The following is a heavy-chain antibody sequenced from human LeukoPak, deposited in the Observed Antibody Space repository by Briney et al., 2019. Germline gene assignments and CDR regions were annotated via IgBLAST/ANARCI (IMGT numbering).Heavy chain of an antibody. CDR3: AKDRCSNGVGCYYYYMDV. D-gene: IGHD2-8*01. V-gene: IGHV3-48*01. CDR2: ISSSSSTI. J-gene: IGHJ6*03. CDR1: GFTLSSYS. Sequence: GGSLRLSCAASGFTLSSYSMNWVRRAPGKGLEWVSYISSSSSTIYYADSVKGRFSISRDSSKNILYLQMNSLRAEDTAVYYCAKDRCSNGVGCYYYYMDVWGKGTTVTISS.